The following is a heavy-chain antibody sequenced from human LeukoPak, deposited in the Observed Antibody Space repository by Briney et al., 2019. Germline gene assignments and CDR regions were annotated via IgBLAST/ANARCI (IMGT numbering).Heavy chain of an antibody. CDR3: ARENYYDSSGYPTQYNWFDP. V-gene: IGHV1-2*02. D-gene: IGHD3-22*01. J-gene: IGHJ5*02. CDR1: GYTFTGYY. Sequence: GASVKVSCKASGYTFTGYYMHWVRQAPGQGLEWMGWINPNSGGTNYAQKFQGRVTMTRDTSISTAYMELSRLRSDDTAVYYCARENYYDSSGYPTQYNWFDPWGQGTLVTVSS. CDR2: INPNSGGT.